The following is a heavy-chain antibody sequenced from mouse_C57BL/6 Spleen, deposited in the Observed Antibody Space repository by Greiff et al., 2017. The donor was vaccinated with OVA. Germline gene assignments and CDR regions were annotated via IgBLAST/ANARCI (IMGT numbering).Heavy chain of an antibody. Sequence: VQLQQSGAELMKPGASVKLSCKATGYTFTGYWIEWVKQRPGHGLEWIGEILPGSGSTNYNEKFKGKATFTADTSSSTAYMQLSSLTTEDSAIYYGARSGGNYSAWFAYWGQGTLVTVSA. CDR3: ARSGGNYSAWFAY. V-gene: IGHV1-9*01. CDR2: ILPGSGST. CDR1: GYTFTGYW. D-gene: IGHD2-1*01. J-gene: IGHJ3*01.